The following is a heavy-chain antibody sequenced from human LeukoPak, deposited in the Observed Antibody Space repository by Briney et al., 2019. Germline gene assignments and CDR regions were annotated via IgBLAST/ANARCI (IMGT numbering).Heavy chain of an antibody. CDR1: GFTFSSYW. CDR3: ARAQDSSGYYSLPSAFDI. CDR2: INSDGSST. Sequence: GGSLRLSCAASGFTFSSYWMHWVRQAPGKGLVWASRINSDGSSTSYADSVKGRFTISRDNAKNTLYLQMNSLRAEDTAVYYCARAQDSSGYYSLPSAFDIWGQGTMVTVSS. D-gene: IGHD3-22*01. V-gene: IGHV3-74*01. J-gene: IGHJ3*02.